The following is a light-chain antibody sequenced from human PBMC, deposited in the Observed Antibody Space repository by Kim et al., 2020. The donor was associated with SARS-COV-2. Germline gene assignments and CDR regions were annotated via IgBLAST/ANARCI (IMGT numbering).Light chain of an antibody. Sequence: ASVGERVTVTCRASQDIYNYLAWYQQKPGKVPKLLIYGATTLQSGVPSRFSGSGSGTDFTLTITSLQPEDVATYYCQKYNSAPLTFGGGTKVDIK. CDR2: GAT. CDR1: QDIYNY. CDR3: QKYNSAPLT. V-gene: IGKV1-27*01. J-gene: IGKJ4*01.